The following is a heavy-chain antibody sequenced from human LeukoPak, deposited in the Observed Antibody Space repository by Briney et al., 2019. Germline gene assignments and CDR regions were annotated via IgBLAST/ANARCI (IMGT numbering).Heavy chain of an antibody. CDR3: ATYPRPGVVAHCYYYMDV. CDR1: GYTLTELS. D-gene: IGHD3-3*01. V-gene: IGHV1-24*01. J-gene: IGHJ6*03. Sequence: GASVKVSCKVSGYTLTELSMHWVRQAPGKGLEWMGGFDPEDGETIYAQKFQGRVTMTEDTSTDTAYMELSSLRSEDTAVYYCATYPRPGVVAHCYYYMDVWGKGTTVTVSS. CDR2: FDPEDGET.